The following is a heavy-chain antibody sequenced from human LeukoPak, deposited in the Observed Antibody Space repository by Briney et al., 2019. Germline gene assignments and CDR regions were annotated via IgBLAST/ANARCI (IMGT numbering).Heavy chain of an antibody. CDR2: INHSGST. Sequence: PSETLSLTCAVYGGSFSGYYWSWTRQPPGKGLEWIGEINHSGSTNYNPSLKSRVTISVDTFKNQFSLKLSSVTAADTAVYYCARVRRYCSSTSCLFNWFDPWGQGTLVTVSS. V-gene: IGHV4-34*01. J-gene: IGHJ5*02. D-gene: IGHD2-2*01. CDR1: GGSFSGYY. CDR3: ARVRRYCSSTSCLFNWFDP.